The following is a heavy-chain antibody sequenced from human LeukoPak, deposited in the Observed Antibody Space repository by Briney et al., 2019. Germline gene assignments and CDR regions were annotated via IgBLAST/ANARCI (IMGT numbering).Heavy chain of an antibody. CDR2: IHYSGST. CDR3: ARGSGGTMVRGVIIKYNWLDP. CDR1: GGSISDYY. J-gene: IGHJ5*02. Sequence: SETLSLTRTVSGGSISDYYWSWIRQPPGKRLEWIGYIHYSGSTNYNPSLKSRVTISVDTSMNHFSLKLSSVTAADTAVYYCARGSGGTMVRGVIIKYNWLDPWGQGTLVTVSS. V-gene: IGHV4-59*01. D-gene: IGHD3-10*01.